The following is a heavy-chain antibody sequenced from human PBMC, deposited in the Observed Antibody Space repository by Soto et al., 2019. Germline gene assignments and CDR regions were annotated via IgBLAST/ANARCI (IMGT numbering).Heavy chain of an antibody. J-gene: IGHJ3*02. CDR3: ARDPNGWHDAFDI. CDR1: GGSISSYY. CDR2: IYYSGST. V-gene: IGHV4-59*01. Sequence: SETLSLTCTVSGGSISSYYWSWIRQPPGKGLEWIGYIYYSGSTNYNPSLKSRVTISVDTSKNQFSLKLSSVTAADTAVYYCARDPNGWHDAFDIWGQGTMVTVS. D-gene: IGHD6-19*01.